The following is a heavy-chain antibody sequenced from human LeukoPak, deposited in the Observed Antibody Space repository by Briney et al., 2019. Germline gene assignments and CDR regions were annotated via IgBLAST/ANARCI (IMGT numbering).Heavy chain of an antibody. CDR2: IHPNTGNP. J-gene: IGHJ4*02. Sequence: ASVKVSCTASGYTFTNYAMNWVRQAPGQGLEWMGWIHPNTGNPTYAQGFTGRFVSSLDTSVSTTYLQISSLKAEDTAVYYCARAYQRLGDLSLPDYWGQGTLVTVSS. V-gene: IGHV7-4-1*02. D-gene: IGHD3-16*02. CDR3: ARAYQRLGDLSLPDY. CDR1: GYTFTNYA.